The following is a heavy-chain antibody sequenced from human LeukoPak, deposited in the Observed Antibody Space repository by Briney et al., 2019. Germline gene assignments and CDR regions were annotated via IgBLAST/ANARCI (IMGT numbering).Heavy chain of an antibody. CDR1: GGSFSGYY. CDR3: ARAVVVTATPSPWFDP. Sequence: SSETLSLTCAVYGGSFSGYYWSWIRQPPGKGLEWIGEINHSGSTNYNPSLKSRVTISVDTSKNQFSLKLSSVTAADTAVYYCARAVVVTATPSPWFDPWGQGTLVTVSS. D-gene: IGHD2-21*02. CDR2: INHSGST. J-gene: IGHJ5*02. V-gene: IGHV4-34*01.